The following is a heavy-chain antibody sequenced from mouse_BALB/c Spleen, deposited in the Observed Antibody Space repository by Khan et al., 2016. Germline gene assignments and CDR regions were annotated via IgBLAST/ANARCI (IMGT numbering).Heavy chain of an antibody. J-gene: IGHJ2*01. CDR3: SRPGDYGYDFY. Sequence: EVQLQESGGGLVQPGGSLKLSCAASGFAFSRYWMSWVRQAPGKGLEWIGEINPDRSTINYKPSLKDRVIISRDNANSTLYLQMSNVRSEDTARYYCSRPGDYGYDFYWCRGTTLTVSS. CDR1: GFAFSRYW. V-gene: IGHV4-1*02. CDR2: INPDRSTI. D-gene: IGHD2-2*01.